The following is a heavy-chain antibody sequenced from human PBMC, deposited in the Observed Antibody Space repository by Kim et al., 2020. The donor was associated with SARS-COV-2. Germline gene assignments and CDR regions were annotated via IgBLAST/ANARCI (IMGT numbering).Heavy chain of an antibody. J-gene: IGHJ4*02. CDR2: ISESGTTV. V-gene: IGHV3-11*01. Sequence: GGSLRLSCTASRFRFSGFYMSWIRQAPGKGLEWISYISESGTTVYYADSVKGRFTVSRDDANNFVFLQMNSLRVEDTAIYYCARVLTSWSSEGYWGQG. CDR3: ARVLTSWSSEGY. D-gene: IGHD6-25*01. CDR1: RFRFSGFY.